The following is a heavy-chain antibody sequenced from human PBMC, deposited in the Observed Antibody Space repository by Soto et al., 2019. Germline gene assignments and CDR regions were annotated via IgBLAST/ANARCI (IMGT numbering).Heavy chain of an antibody. CDR2: ISAYNGNT. J-gene: IGHJ4*02. D-gene: IGHD2-21*02. CDR1: GYTFASYA. CDR3: ARGGGIVVVTASYDH. Sequence: GASVKVSCKASGYTFASYAISWMRQAPGQGLEWMGWISAYNGNTNYAQKLQGRVTMTSDTSTSTVHMELGSLTSEDTAVYYCARGGGIVVVTASYDHWGQGTLGTVSS. V-gene: IGHV1-18*01.